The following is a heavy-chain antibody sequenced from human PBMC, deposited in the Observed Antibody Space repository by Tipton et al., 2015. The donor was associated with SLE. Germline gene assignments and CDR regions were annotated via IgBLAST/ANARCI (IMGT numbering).Heavy chain of an antibody. Sequence: TLSLTCTVSGGSISSGRYYCAWIRQHPGKGLEWIWYIYYSGSTYYNPSLESRGTISVDTSKNQFSLKLRSVTAADTAVYYCARGLRQRAHYYYYYMDVWGKGTTVTVSS. D-gene: IGHD6-25*01. CDR2: IYYSGST. J-gene: IGHJ6*03. V-gene: IGHV4-31*03. CDR3: ARGLRQRAHYYYYYMDV. CDR1: GGSISSGRYY.